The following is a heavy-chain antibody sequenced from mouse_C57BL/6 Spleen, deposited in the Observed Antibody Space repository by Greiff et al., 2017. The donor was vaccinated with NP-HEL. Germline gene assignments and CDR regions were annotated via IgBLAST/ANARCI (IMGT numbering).Heavy chain of an antibody. CDR1: GFTFSSYT. Sequence: DVMLVESGGGLVKPGGSLKLSCAASGFTFSSYTMSWVRQTPEKRLEWVATISGGGGNTYYPDSVKGRFTISRDNAKNTLYLQMSSLRSEDTALDYWSRAKAYGHYFDYWGQGTTLTVSS. V-gene: IGHV5-9*01. CDR3: SRAKAYGHYFDY. J-gene: IGHJ2*01. D-gene: IGHD1-1*02. CDR2: ISGGGGNT.